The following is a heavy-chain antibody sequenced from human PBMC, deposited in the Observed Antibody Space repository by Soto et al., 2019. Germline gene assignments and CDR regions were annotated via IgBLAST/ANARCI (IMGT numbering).Heavy chain of an antibody. D-gene: IGHD1-26*01. CDR2: ISYDGSNK. V-gene: IGHV3-30-3*01. CDR1: GFTFSSYA. J-gene: IGHJ4*02. CDR3: ARDGGDLVGATPPAPEDY. Sequence: PGGSLRLSCAASGFTFSSYARHWVRQAPGKGLEWVAVISYDGSNKYYADSVKGRFTISRDNSKNTLYLQMNSLRAEDTAVYYCARDGGDLVGATPPAPEDYWGQGTLVTVYS.